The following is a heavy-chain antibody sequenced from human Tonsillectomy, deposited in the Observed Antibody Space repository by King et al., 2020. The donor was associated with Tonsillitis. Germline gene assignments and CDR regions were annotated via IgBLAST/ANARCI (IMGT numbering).Heavy chain of an antibody. CDR3: AKALGPLSNSFLDY. CDR1: GFTFDDYA. V-gene: IGHV3-9*01. CDR2: ISWNSGSI. J-gene: IGHJ4*02. Sequence: VQLVESGGGLVQPGRSLRLSCAVSGFTFDDYAMHWVRQAPGKGLEWVAGISWNSGSIDYADSAKGRFTISRDNAKNSLYLQMNSLRAEDTALYYCAKALGPLSNSFLDYWGQGTLVTVSS. D-gene: IGHD6-6*01.